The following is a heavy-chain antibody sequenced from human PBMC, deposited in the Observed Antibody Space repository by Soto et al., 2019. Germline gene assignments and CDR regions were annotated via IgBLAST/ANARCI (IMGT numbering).Heavy chain of an antibody. CDR2: IYYSGST. V-gene: IGHV4-31*03. CDR3: ARVGSGWTYYYYYYGMDV. CDR1: GGSISSGGYY. D-gene: IGHD6-19*01. Sequence: SETLSLTCTVSGGSISSGGYYWSWIRQHPGKGLEWIGYIYYSGSTYYNPSLKSRVTISVDTSKNQFSLKLSSVTAADTAVYYCARVGSGWTYYYYYYGMDVWGQGTTVTVSS. J-gene: IGHJ6*02.